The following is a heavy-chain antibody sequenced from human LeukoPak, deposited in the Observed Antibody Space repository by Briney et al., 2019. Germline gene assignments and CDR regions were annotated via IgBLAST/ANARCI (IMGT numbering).Heavy chain of an antibody. J-gene: IGHJ5*02. Sequence: SETLSLTCAVYGGSFSGYYWSWIRQPPGKGLEWIGEINHRGSTNYNPSLKRRVTISLDTSKSQFSLKLSSVTAADTAVYYCAKSLYGSGSYYWFDPWGQGTLVTVSS. V-gene: IGHV4-34*01. CDR3: AKSLYGSGSYYWFDP. D-gene: IGHD3-10*01. CDR2: INHRGST. CDR1: GGSFSGYY.